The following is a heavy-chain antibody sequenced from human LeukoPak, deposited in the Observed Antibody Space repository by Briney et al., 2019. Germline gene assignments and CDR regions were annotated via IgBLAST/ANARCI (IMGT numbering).Heavy chain of an antibody. D-gene: IGHD6-13*01. CDR3: ATSIIRRVAAAFDP. J-gene: IGHJ5*02. CDR2: INQDGSEK. Sequence: GGSLRLSCAASGFSFSDYWVTWVRQAPGKGLEWVANINQDGSEKHYVDSVKGRFTISRDNSKNTLYLQMNSLRAEDTAVYYCATSIIRRVAAAFDPWGQGTLVTVSS. V-gene: IGHV3-7*01. CDR1: GFSFSDYW.